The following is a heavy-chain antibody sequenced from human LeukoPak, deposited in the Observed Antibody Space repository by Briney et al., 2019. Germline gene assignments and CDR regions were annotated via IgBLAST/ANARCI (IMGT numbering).Heavy chain of an antibody. CDR3: ATLSSSLSGSKFDY. D-gene: IGHD6-13*01. CDR1: CGSISSYY. Sequence: SETLSLSCSVSCGSISSYYWSWIRQPPGKGLDWIGYIYYSGTTNYNPSLKSRVTISVDTSKNHFSLKLSSVTAADTAVYYCATLSSSLSGSKFDYWGQGTLVAVSS. J-gene: IGHJ4*02. V-gene: IGHV4-59*08. CDR2: IYYSGTT.